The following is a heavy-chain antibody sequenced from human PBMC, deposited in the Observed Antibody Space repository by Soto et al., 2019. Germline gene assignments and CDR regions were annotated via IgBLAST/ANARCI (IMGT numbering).Heavy chain of an antibody. Sequence: DVQLLESGGRLVQPGGSLRLSCAASGFTFNAYSLSWVRQAPGKGLEWVSAISTTGGSTYYADSVKGRFTISRDNSQNTLSLQMNSLRAEYTAVYYCARPDGATYNFRYWGQGTLVTVSS. V-gene: IGHV3-23*01. J-gene: IGHJ4*02. CDR2: ISTTGGST. CDR3: ARPDGATYNFRY. CDR1: GFTFNAYS. D-gene: IGHD1-1*01.